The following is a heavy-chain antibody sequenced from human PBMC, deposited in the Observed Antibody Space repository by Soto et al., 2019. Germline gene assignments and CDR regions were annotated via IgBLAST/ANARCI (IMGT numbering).Heavy chain of an antibody. CDR2: INHSGST. CDR3: ARALRLYYYYYYYMEV. CDR1: GGSFSGYY. J-gene: IGHJ6*03. D-gene: IGHD3-3*01. Sequence: SETLSLTCAVYGGSFSGYYWSWIRQPPGKGLEWIGEINHSGSTNYNPSLKSRVTISVDTSKNQFSLKLSSVTAADTAVYYCARALRLYYYYYYYMEVRGKGTTVTVPS. V-gene: IGHV4-34*01.